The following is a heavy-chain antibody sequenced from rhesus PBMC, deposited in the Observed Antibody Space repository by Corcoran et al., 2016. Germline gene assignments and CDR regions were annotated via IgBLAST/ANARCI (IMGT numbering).Heavy chain of an antibody. CDR1: GGSIISGYYY. J-gene: IGHJ4*01. CDR3: AALLDY. Sequence: QVQLQESGPGLVKPSEPLSLTCAVSGGSIISGYYYWSWIHQPPGTGLEWIGYITYSGSTSYNPSLKSRVTISRDTSKNQCSLKLSSVTAADTAVYYCAALLDYWGQGVLVTVSS. D-gene: IGHD1-26*01. V-gene: IGHV4-122*02. CDR2: ITYSGST.